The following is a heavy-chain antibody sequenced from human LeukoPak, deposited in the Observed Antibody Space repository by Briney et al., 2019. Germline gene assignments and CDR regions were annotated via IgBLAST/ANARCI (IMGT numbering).Heavy chain of an antibody. J-gene: IGHJ4*02. CDR2: ISGSGGST. D-gene: IGHD6-19*01. Sequence: HPGGSLRLSCAASGFTFSSYAMSWVRQAPGKGLEWVSAISGSGGSTYYADSVKGRFTISRDNSKNTLYLQMNSLRAEDTAVYYCAKTGRQWSFNPYGDWGQGTLVTVSS. V-gene: IGHV3-23*01. CDR3: AKTGRQWSFNPYGD. CDR1: GFTFSSYA.